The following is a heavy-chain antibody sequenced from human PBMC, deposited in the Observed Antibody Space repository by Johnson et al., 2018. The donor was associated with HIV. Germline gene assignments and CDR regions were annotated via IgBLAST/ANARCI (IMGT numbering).Heavy chain of an antibody. CDR1: GFTVSSNY. J-gene: IGHJ3*02. D-gene: IGHD6-13*01. Sequence: VQLVESGGGVVQPGRSLRLSCAASGFTVSSNYMSWVRQAPGKGLEWVSVIYSGGSTYYADSVKGRFTISRDNAKNSLYLQMNSLRAEETAVYYCAREIIAAADDIWGQGTMVTVSS. V-gene: IGHV3-66*01. CDR2: IYSGGST. CDR3: AREIIAAADDI.